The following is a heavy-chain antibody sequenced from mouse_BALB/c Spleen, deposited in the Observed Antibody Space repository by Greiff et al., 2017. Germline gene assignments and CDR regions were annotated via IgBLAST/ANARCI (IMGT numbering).Heavy chain of an antibody. V-gene: IGHV5-6-5*01. D-gene: IGHD2-10*02. Sequence: EVKVEESGGGLVKPGGSLKLSCAASGFTFSSYAMSWVRQTPEKRLEWVASISSGGSTYYPDSVKGRFTISRDNARNILYLQMSSLRSEDTAMYYCARGGYDAMDYWGQGTSVTVSS. CDR1: GFTFSSYA. J-gene: IGHJ4*01. CDR2: ISSGGST. CDR3: ARGGYDAMDY.